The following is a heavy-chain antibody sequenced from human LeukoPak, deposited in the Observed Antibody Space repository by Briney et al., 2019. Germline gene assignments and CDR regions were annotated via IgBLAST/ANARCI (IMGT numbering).Heavy chain of an antibody. CDR3: ARDYYDSSGSYFDL. CDR1: GFTFSSYA. D-gene: IGHD3-22*01. J-gene: IGHJ2*01. Sequence: GRSLRLSCAASGFTFSSYAMHWVRQAPGKGLEWVAVISYDGSNKYYADSVKGRFTISRDNSKNTLYLQMNSLRAEDTAVYYCARDYYDSSGSYFDLWGRGTLVTVSS. V-gene: IGHV3-30-3*01. CDR2: ISYDGSNK.